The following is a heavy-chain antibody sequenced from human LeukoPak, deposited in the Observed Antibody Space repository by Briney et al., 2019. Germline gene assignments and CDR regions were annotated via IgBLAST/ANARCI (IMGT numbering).Heavy chain of an antibody. V-gene: IGHV4-4*02. D-gene: IGHD3-22*01. CDR3: ARHDSSGPYNAFDI. J-gene: IGHJ3*02. Sequence: PSETLSLTCTVSGGSISSSNWWGWVRQPPGKGLECIGEIYHLGTTNYNPSLKSRVTISVDRSNNQFSLKLNSVTAADTAVYYCARHDSSGPYNAFDIWGQGTMVTVSS. CDR2: IYHLGTT. CDR1: GGSISSSNW.